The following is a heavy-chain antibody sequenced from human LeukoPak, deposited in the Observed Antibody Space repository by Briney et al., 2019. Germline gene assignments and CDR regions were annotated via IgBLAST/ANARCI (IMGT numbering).Heavy chain of an antibody. CDR1: GGSISSYY. CDR2: IYYSGST. Sequence: PSETLSLTCTVSGGSISSYYRSWIQQPPGKGLEWIGYIYYSGSTNYNPSLKSRVTISVDTSKNQFSLKLSSVTAADTAVYYCARCSGYYSDYYYYMDVWGKGTTVTVSS. V-gene: IGHV4-59*01. CDR3: ARCSGYYSDYYYYMDV. D-gene: IGHD3-22*01. J-gene: IGHJ6*03.